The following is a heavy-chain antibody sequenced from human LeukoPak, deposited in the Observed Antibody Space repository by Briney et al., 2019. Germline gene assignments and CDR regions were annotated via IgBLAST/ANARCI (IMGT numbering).Heavy chain of an antibody. D-gene: IGHD1-26*01. Sequence: GGSLRLSCAASGFNFNTYTMNWVRQAPGKGLVWVSRINFDGSTTNYADSVKGRFTISRDNAKNTLYLQMNSLRDEDTAVYYCGRGAGGSYYLDYWGQGTLVTVSS. CDR3: GRGAGGSYYLDY. CDR1: GFNFNTYT. CDR2: INFDGSTT. V-gene: IGHV3-74*01. J-gene: IGHJ4*02.